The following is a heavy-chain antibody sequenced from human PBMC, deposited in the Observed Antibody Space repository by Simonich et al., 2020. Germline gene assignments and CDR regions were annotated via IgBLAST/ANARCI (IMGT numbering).Heavy chain of an antibody. CDR3: ARDVRRDGFDY. V-gene: IGHV3-7*01. Sequence: EVQLVESGGGLVQPGGSLRLSCAASGFTFSSYWMSWGKGRGKGREWVANIKKEGSEKYYVDSVKGRFTISRDNAKNSLYLQMNSLRAEDTAVYYCARDVRRDGFDYWGQGTLVTVSS. CDR1: GFTFSSYW. J-gene: IGHJ4*02. CDR2: IKKEGSEK.